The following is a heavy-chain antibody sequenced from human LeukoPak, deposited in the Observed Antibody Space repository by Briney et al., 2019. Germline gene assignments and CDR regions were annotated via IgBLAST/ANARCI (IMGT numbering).Heavy chain of an antibody. CDR2: IYYSGST. V-gene: IGHV4-39*01. Sequence: SETLSLTCTVSGGSISFSTYFWGWIRQSPGKGLEWIGSIYYSGSTYYNPSLTSRVTISVDTSKNQFSLKLSSVTAADTAVYYCARSRGGYTLFDYWGQGTLVTVSS. CDR3: ARSRGGYTLFDY. D-gene: IGHD3-16*01. J-gene: IGHJ4*02. CDR1: GGSISFSTYF.